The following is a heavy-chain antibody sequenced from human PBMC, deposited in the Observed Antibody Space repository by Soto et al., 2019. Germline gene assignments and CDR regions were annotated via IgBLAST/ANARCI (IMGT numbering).Heavy chain of an antibody. CDR1: GGSISSGDYY. CDR3: ARGYSYGYYFDY. V-gene: IGHV4-30-4*01. D-gene: IGHD5-18*01. Sequence: SETLSLTCTVSGGSISSGDYYWSWIRQPPGKGLEWIGYIYYSGSTYYNLSLKSRVTISVDTSKNQFSLKLSSVTAADTAVYYCARGYSYGYYFDYWGQGTLVTVSS. J-gene: IGHJ4*02. CDR2: IYYSGST.